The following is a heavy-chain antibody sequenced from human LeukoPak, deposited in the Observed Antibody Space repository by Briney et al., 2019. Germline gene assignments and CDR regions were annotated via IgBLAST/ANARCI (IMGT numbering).Heavy chain of an antibody. CDR3: ARWAGLCTTNNCYNPFDY. CDR1: GGTFSSYT. J-gene: IGHJ4*02. CDR2: IIPIFGTT. D-gene: IGHD2-2*02. Sequence: ASVRVSCKASGGTFSSYTVSWVRQAPGQGLEWMGGIIPIFGTTTFAQKFQGRVTIITDASTSTVYMELSSLRSEDTAVYYCARWAGLCTTNNCYNPFDYWGQGTLVTVSS. V-gene: IGHV1-69*05.